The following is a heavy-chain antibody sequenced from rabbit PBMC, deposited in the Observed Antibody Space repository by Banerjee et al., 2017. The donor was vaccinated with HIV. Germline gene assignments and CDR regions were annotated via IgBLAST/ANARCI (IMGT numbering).Heavy chain of an antibody. CDR1: GFDFISYG. J-gene: IGHJ4*01. V-gene: IGHV1S43*01. D-gene: IGHD8-1*01. Sequence: GLVTLGGSLTLACKASGFDFISYGISWVRQAPGKGLELIACIYTSSGSTWYASWVNGRFTISRSTSLNTVDLKMTSLTAADTATYFCARDLAGSSYWTGGYLNLWGPGTLVTVS. CDR3: ARDLAGSSYWTGGYLNL. CDR2: IYTSSGST.